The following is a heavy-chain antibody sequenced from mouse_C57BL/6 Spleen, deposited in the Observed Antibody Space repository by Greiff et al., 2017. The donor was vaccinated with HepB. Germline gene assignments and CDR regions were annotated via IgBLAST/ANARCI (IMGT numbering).Heavy chain of an antibody. CDR1: GYTFTSYW. J-gene: IGHJ2*01. Sequence: QVQLQQPGAELVKPGASVKMSCKASGYTFTSYWITWVKQRPGQGLEWIGDIYPGSGSTNYNEKFKSKATLTVYTSSSTAYMQLSSLTSEDSAVYYCARGMDLSNFFDYWGQGTTLTVSS. D-gene: IGHD2-3*01. CDR2: IYPGSGST. CDR3: ARGMDLSNFFDY. V-gene: IGHV1-55*01.